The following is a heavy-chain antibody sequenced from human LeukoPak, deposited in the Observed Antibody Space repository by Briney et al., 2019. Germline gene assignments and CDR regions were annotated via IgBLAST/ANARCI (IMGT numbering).Heavy chain of an antibody. J-gene: IGHJ6*03. CDR3: ARFGNTALTTGGLYYYMDV. Sequence: SETLSLTCTVSGGSISRYYWTWIRQPPGKGLEWIGYIYYSGSTDYNPSLKSRVTISVETSKNQFSLKLSSVTAADTAVYYCARFGNTALTTGGLYYYMDVWGKGTTVTVSS. D-gene: IGHD4-11*01. CDR2: IYYSGST. CDR1: GGSISRYY. V-gene: IGHV4-59*01.